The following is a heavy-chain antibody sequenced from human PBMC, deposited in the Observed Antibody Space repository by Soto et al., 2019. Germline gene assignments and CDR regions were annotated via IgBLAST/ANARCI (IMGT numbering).Heavy chain of an antibody. V-gene: IGHV4-59*12. Sequence: SETLSLTCTVSGGSISSYYWSWIRQAPGKGLEWIGYIHHSGSTYYNPSLKSRFTISVDRSKNQFSLKLSSVAAADTAVYYFARDRDCSGGCCDGMDFWGQGTTVTVSS. D-gene: IGHD2-15*01. J-gene: IGHJ6*02. CDR3: ARDRDCSGGCCDGMDF. CDR1: GGSISSYY. CDR2: IHHSGST.